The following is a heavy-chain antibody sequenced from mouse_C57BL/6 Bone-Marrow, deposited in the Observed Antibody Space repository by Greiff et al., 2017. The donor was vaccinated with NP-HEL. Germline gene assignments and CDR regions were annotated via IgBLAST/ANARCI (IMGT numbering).Heavy chain of an antibody. CDR3: ARSGSSSHWYFDV. D-gene: IGHD1-1*01. CDR2: ISYDGSN. Sequence: DVKLQESGPGLVKPSQSLSLTCSVTGYSITSGYYWNWIRQFPGNKLEWMGYISYDGSNNYNPSLKNRISITRDPSKNQFFLKLNSVTTEDTATYYCARSGSSSHWYFDVWGTGTTVTVSS. V-gene: IGHV3-6*01. CDR1: GYSITSGYY. J-gene: IGHJ1*03.